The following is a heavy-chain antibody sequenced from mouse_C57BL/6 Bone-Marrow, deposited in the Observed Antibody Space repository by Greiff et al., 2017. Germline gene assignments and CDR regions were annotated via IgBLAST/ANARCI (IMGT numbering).Heavy chain of an antibody. J-gene: IGHJ2*01. D-gene: IGHD1-2*01. V-gene: IGHV1-80*01. CDR3: AREGLLRHFDY. CDR2: IYPGDGDT. CDR1: GYAFSSYW. Sequence: QVQLQQSGAELVKPGASVKISCKASGYAFSSYWMNWVKQRPGKGLEWIGQIYPGDGDTNYNGKFKGKATLTAAKSSSTAYMQLSSLTSEDSAVYFCAREGLLRHFDYWGQGTTRTVSS.